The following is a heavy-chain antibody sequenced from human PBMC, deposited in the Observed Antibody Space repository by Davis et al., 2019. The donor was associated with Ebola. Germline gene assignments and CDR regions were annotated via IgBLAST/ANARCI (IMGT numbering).Heavy chain of an antibody. CDR1: GGSISSSSYY. CDR2: IYYSGST. CDR3: ARQIPVGAFDI. Sequence: GSLRLSCTVSGGSISSSSYYWGWIRQPPGKGLEWIGSIYYSGSTYYNPSLKSRVTISVDTSKNQFSLKLSSVTAADTAVYYCARQIPVGAFDIWGQGTMVTVSS. V-gene: IGHV4-39*01. D-gene: IGHD2-2*02. J-gene: IGHJ3*02.